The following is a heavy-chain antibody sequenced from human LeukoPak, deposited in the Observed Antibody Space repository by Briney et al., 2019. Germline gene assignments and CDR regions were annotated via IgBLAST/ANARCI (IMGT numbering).Heavy chain of an antibody. CDR3: ASHYGSGSYSLRYFDY. CDR2: ISGSGGST. J-gene: IGHJ4*02. V-gene: IGHV3-23*01. D-gene: IGHD3-10*01. Sequence: GGSLGLSCAASGFTFSSYAMSWVRQAPGKGLEWVSAISGSGGSTYYADSVKGRFTISRDNSKNTLYLQMSSLRAEDTAVYYCASHYGSGSYSLRYFDYWGQGTLVTVSS. CDR1: GFTFSSYA.